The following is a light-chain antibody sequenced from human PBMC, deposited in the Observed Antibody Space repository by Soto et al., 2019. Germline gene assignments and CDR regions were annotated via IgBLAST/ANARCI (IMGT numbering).Light chain of an antibody. V-gene: IGKV1-5*01. Sequence: DIQMTQSHSTLSASVGDRVTITCRASQSISSWLAWYQQKPGKAPKLLIYDASSLESGVPSRFSGSGSGTEFTLTISGLQPDDFATYYCHQYKSDTWTFGQGTKVEI. CDR2: DAS. CDR1: QSISSW. J-gene: IGKJ1*01. CDR3: HQYKSDTWT.